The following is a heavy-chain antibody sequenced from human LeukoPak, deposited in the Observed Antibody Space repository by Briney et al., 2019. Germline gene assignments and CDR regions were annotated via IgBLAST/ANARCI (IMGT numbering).Heavy chain of an antibody. Sequence: GGSLRLSCAASGFTFSRCTMHWVRQAPGKGLEWVSAISCSGGSTYYADSVKGRFTISRDNSKNTLYLQMNSLRAEDTAVYYCAKDYRHYYDSSGPEGDAFDIWGQGTMVTVSS. CDR2: ISCSGGST. V-gene: IGHV3-23*01. D-gene: IGHD3-22*01. J-gene: IGHJ3*02. CDR3: AKDYRHYYDSSGPEGDAFDI. CDR1: GFTFSRCT.